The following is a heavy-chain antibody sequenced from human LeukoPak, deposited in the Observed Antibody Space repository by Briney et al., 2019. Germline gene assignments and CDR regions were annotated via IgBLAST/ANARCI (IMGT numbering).Heavy chain of an antibody. J-gene: IGHJ4*02. Sequence: SSETLSLTCGVSGGSIYSHYWGWIRQPPGKGLEWIGYIYYSGITNYNPSLKSRVTISVDTSKNQFSLKLTSVTAADTAVYYCARGTAAALEYWGQGTLVTVSS. CDR1: GGSIYSHY. CDR3: ARGTAAALEY. CDR2: IYYSGIT. V-gene: IGHV4-59*08. D-gene: IGHD6-13*01.